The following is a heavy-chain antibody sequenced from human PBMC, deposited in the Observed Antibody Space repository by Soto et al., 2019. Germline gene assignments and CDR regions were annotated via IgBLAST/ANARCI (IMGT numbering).Heavy chain of an antibody. J-gene: IGHJ4*02. CDR3: ARAVAVTAVFAY. V-gene: IGHV1-3*01. Sequence: ASVKVSCKASGYTFTGYAMHWVRQAPGQRLEWMGWINAGNGNTKYSQKFQGRVTITRDTSASTAYMELSSLRSEDTAVYYCARAVAVTAVFAYCGKGTLVTGAS. CDR1: GYTFTGYA. CDR2: INAGNGNT. D-gene: IGHD2-21*02.